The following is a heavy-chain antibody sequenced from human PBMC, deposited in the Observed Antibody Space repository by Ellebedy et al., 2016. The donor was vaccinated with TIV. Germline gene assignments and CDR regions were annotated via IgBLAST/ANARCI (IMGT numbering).Heavy chain of an antibody. D-gene: IGHD2-8*01. Sequence: MPSETLSLTCTVSGASISSRSYYRGWIRQPPGKGLAWIGSIHYGGITSYNPSLKSRVTISVDTSKNQFYLKLSSVTAADTAVYYCARRDGVMGSGGYYYYGMDVWGQGTTVTVSS. J-gene: IGHJ6*02. CDR2: IHYGGIT. V-gene: IGHV4-39*01. CDR1: GASISSRSYY. CDR3: ARRDGVMGSGGYYYYGMDV.